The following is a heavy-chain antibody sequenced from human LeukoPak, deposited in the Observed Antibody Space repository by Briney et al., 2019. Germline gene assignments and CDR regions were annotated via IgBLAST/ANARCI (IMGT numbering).Heavy chain of an antibody. J-gene: IGHJ4*02. Sequence: PSETLSLTCTVSGGSISSSSYYWGWIRQPPGKGLEWIGSIYYSGSTYYNPSLKSRVTISVDTSKNQFSLKLSSMTAADTAVYYCARLPLLRFLEWWYYFDYWGQGTLVTVSS. D-gene: IGHD3-3*01. CDR2: IYYSGST. CDR3: ARLPLLRFLEWWYYFDY. V-gene: IGHV4-39*01. CDR1: GGSISSSSYY.